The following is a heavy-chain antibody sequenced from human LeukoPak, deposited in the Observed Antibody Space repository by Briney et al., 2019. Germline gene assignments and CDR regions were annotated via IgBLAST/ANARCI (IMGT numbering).Heavy chain of an antibody. CDR1: GGSFSGYY. CDR2: INHSGST. V-gene: IGHV4-34*01. D-gene: IGHD5-12*01. CDR3: AREMVATTYYFDY. J-gene: IGHJ4*02. Sequence: SETLSLTCAVYGGSFSGYYWSWIRQPPGKGLEWIGEINHSGSTNYNPSLKSRVTISVDTSKKQFSLKLSSVTAADTAVYYCAREMVATTYYFDYWGQGTLVTVSS.